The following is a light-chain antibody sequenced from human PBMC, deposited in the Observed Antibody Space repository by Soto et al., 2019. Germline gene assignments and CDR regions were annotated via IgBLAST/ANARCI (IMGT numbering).Light chain of an antibody. CDR3: QQYNNWPTWA. Sequence: EIVMTQSPATLSVSPGESATLSCRASQSVSRNIAWYQQKPGQAPRLLIYGASTRAIGIPARFSGSGSGTEFTLTISSLQSEDFAVYYCQQYNNWPTWAFGQGTKVEIK. CDR2: GAS. CDR1: QSVSRN. V-gene: IGKV3-15*01. J-gene: IGKJ1*01.